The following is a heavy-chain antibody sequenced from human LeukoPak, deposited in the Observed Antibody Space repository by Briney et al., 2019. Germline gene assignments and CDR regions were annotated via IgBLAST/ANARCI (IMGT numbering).Heavy chain of an antibody. CDR3: ARDPGNDYGDYVLDY. J-gene: IGHJ4*02. V-gene: IGHV7-4-1*02. CDR1: GYTFFNYG. Sequence: ASVKVSCKASGYTFFNYGMNWVRQAPGQGLEWMGWINTKTGNPTYAQGFTGRFVFSLDTSVSTAYLQISSLKAEDTAVYYCARDPGNDYGDYVLDYWGQGTLVTVSS. CDR2: INTKTGNP. D-gene: IGHD4-17*01.